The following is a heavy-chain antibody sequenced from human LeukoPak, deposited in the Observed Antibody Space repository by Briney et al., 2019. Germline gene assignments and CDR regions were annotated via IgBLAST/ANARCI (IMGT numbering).Heavy chain of an antibody. J-gene: IGHJ4*02. V-gene: IGHV3-30*18. CDR1: GFTFSSYG. D-gene: IGHD3-9*01. CDR3: AKVRYFDWLLSDY. Sequence: PGGSLRLSCAASGFTFSSYGMPWVRQAPGKGLEWVAVISYDGSNKYYADSVKGRFTISRDNSKNTLYLQMDSLRAEDTAVYYCAKVRYFDWLLSDYWGQGTLVTVSS. CDR2: ISYDGSNK.